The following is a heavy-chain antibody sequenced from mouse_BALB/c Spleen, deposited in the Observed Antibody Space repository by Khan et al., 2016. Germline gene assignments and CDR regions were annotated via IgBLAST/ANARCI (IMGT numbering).Heavy chain of an antibody. Sequence: EVELVESGGGLVKPGGSLKLSCVASGFTFSDYYMYWVRQTPEKRLEWVATISDGGIYAYYPDSVKGRFTISRDNAKNNLYLQMSSLKSEDTAMXYCARGGLRGGGWFAYGGQGTLVTVSA. V-gene: IGHV5-4*02. J-gene: IGHJ3*01. CDR2: ISDGGIYA. CDR1: GFTFSDYY. CDR3: ARGGLRGGGWFAY.